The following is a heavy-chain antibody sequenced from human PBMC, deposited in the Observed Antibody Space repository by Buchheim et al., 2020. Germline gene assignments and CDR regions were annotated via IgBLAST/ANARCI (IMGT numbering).Heavy chain of an antibody. CDR2: TNSDGSTT. CDR1: GFTFSSYW. D-gene: IGHD3-16*01. V-gene: IGHV3-74*01. CDR3: ARVGVNAALNPPLTY. Sequence: EVQLVESGGGLVQPGGSLRLSCAASGFTFSSYWMHWVRQAPGKGLVWVSRTNSDGSTTSYADSVKGRFTNSSDNAKNTMYLQMNSLRAEDTAVYYCARVGVNAALNPPLTYWGQGTL. J-gene: IGHJ4*02.